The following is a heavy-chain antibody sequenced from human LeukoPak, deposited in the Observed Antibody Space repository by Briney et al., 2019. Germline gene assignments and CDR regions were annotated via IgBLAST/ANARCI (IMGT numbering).Heavy chain of an antibody. J-gene: IGHJ4*02. CDR2: IYTSGST. CDR1: GGSISSGSYY. D-gene: IGHD1-26*01. Sequence: PSQTLSLTCTVSGGSISSGSYYWSWIRQPAGKGLEWIGRIYTSGSTNYNPSLKSRVTILVDTSKNQFSLKLSSVTAADTAVYYCAREGATSYYFDYWGQGTLVTVSS. V-gene: IGHV4-61*02. CDR3: AREGATSYYFDY.